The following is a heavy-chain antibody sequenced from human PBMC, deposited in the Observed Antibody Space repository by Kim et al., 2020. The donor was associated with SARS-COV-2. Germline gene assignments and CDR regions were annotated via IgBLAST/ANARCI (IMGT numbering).Heavy chain of an antibody. D-gene: IGHD6-13*01. V-gene: IGHV3-48*03. CDR3: ARPLGYSSSWHGFHYYYYGMDV. CDR2: ISSSGSTI. J-gene: IGHJ6*02. Sequence: GGSLRLSCAASGFTFSSYEMNWVRQAPGKGLEWVSYISSSGSTIYYADSVKGRFTISRDNAKNSLYLQMNSLRAEDTAVYYCARPLGYSSSWHGFHYYYYGMDVWGQGTTVTVSS. CDR1: GFTFSSYE.